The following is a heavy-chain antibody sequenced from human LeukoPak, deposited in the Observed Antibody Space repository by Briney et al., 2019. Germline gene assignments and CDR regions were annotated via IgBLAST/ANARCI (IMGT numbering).Heavy chain of an antibody. CDR3: ARVRAAAAYRWFDP. CDR2: INHSGST. CDR1: GGSFSGYY. D-gene: IGHD6-13*01. V-gene: IGHV4-34*01. Sequence: SETLSLTCAVYGGSFSGYYWSWIRQPPGKGLEWIGEINHSGSTNYNPSLKSRVTISVDTSKNQFSLKLSSVNAADTAVYYCARVRAAAAYRWFDPWGQGTPVTVSS. J-gene: IGHJ5*02.